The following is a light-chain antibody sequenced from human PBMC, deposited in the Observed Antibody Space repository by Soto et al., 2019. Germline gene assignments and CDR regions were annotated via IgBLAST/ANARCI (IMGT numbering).Light chain of an antibody. CDR3: SSFTTSSTWV. Sequence: QSVLTQPASVSGSPGQSIAISCTGTSSDVGKYSYVSWFQQYPGNAPKLMIYEVSNRPSGVSNRFSGSKSGNPASLTISGLQGEDEADYYCSSFTTSSTWVFGGGTKVTVL. CDR2: EVS. J-gene: IGLJ3*02. CDR1: SSDVGKYSY. V-gene: IGLV2-14*01.